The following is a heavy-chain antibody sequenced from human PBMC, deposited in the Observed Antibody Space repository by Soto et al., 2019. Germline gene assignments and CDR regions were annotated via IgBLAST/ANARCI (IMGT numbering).Heavy chain of an antibody. CDR2: IFYSGGT. CDR3: ARAGGNFDP. V-gene: IGHV4-59*11. J-gene: IGHJ5*02. CDR1: GGSISGHY. Sequence: SETLSLTCTISGGSISGHYWSWIRQPPGKGLEWIGQIFYSGGTNYNPSLERRVTISVDTSKNQFSLKLSSMTAADTAVYYCARAGGNFDPWGQGTLVTV.